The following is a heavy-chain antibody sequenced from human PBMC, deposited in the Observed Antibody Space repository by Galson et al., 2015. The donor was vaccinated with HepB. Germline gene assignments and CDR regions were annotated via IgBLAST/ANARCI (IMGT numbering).Heavy chain of an antibody. V-gene: IGHV3-23*01. J-gene: IGHJ4*02. CDR3: ANVEKSCSSSSCYY. D-gene: IGHD2-2*01. Sequence: SLRLSCAASGFTFSSYAMTWVRQTPGKGLEWVSSISGGGSGTYYADSVKGRFTISRDNSKNTVDLLMNSLRADDTAVYYCANVEKSCSSSSCYYWGQGTLVTVSS. CDR2: ISGGGSGT. CDR1: GFTFSSYA.